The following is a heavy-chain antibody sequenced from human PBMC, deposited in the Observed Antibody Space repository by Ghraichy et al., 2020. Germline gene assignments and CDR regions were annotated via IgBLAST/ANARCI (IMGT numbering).Heavy chain of an antibody. CDR1: GITFSSYD. Sequence: GGSLRLSCVASGITFSSYDMNWVRQAPGKGLEWVSTIGSSGANKYYADSVKGRFTISRDNAKNTLYLQMNTLRADDTALYYCAKAWGKCGDVNCPPYNGFDPWRQEPLVTVSS. CDR2: IGSSGANK. J-gene: IGHJ5*02. CDR3: AKAWGKCGDVNCPPYNGFDP. V-gene: IGHV3-23*01. D-gene: IGHD2-21*01.